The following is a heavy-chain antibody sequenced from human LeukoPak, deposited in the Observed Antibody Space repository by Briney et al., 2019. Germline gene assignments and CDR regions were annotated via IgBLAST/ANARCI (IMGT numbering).Heavy chain of an antibody. J-gene: IGHJ6*02. CDR3: AKSVAIYFYYGLDV. CDR2: ISYDGSNK. V-gene: IGHV3-30*04. CDR1: GFTFSSYA. Sequence: GGSLRLSCAASGFTFSSYAMHWVRQAPGKGLEWVAVISYDGSNKYYADSVKGRFTISRDNSKNTLFLQMNSLRAEDTAPYYCAKSVAIYFYYGLDVWGQGTTVTVSS. D-gene: IGHD3-3*01.